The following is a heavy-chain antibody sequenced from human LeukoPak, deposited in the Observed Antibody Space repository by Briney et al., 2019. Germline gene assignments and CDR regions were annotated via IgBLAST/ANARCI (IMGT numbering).Heavy chain of an antibody. D-gene: IGHD6-13*01. CDR2: ISPYNGNT. J-gene: IGHJ4*02. CDR3: ARAPRGSSTWYIVY. Sequence: ASVKVSCKASGYTFNSYGISWVRQAPGQGLEWMGWISPYNGNTNYAQKFQGRVTMTTDTSTTTAYMELRSLGSDDTAVYYCARAPRGSSTWYIVYWGQGTLVTASS. V-gene: IGHV1-18*01. CDR1: GYTFNSYG.